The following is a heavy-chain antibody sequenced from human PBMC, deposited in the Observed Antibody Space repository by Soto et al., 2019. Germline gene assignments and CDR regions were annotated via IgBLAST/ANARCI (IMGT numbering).Heavy chain of an antibody. CDR3: ARMLRGSHVDYYYDTDV. CDR1: GYTFTSHG. D-gene: IGHD3-10*01. J-gene: IGHJ6*03. V-gene: IGHV1-18*01. Sequence: QVQLVQSGAEVKNPGASVKVSCKASGYTFTSHGISWVRQAPGQGLEWMAWISADNGDTNYAQKVLGRVTVNTDTSKSTAYMEVTSLRTDDTAVYYCARMLRGSHVDYYYDTDVWVKGTRVTVSS. CDR2: ISADNGDT.